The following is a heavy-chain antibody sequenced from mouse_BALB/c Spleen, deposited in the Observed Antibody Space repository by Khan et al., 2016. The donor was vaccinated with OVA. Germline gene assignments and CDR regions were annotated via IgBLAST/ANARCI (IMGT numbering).Heavy chain of an antibody. J-gene: IGHJ4*01. Sequence: QMQLEESGPGLVQPSQSLSITCTVSGFSLTNYGVHWVRQSPGKGLEWLGVIWSGGSTDYNAAFISRLSISKDNSKSQVFFKMNSLQANDTAIYYCARIFMGTTDYAMDYWGQGTSVTVSS. CDR2: IWSGGST. D-gene: IGHD2-14*01. V-gene: IGHV2-2*02. CDR3: ARIFMGTTDYAMDY. CDR1: GFSLTNYG.